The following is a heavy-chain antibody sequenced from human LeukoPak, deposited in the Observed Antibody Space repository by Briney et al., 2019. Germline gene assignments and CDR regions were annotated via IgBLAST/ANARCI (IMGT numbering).Heavy chain of an antibody. D-gene: IGHD1-14*01. CDR1: GGPFSGYF. Sequence: SETLSLTCAVSGGPFSGYFWSWIRQPPGKGLEWIGEIHNSGTTNYNPSLNSRVTISEDTSKNQFHLNLSSVTAADTAVYYCARAPDRIRFDPWGQGALVTVSS. V-gene: IGHV4-34*01. J-gene: IGHJ5*02. CDR2: IHNSGTT. CDR3: ARAPDRIRFDP.